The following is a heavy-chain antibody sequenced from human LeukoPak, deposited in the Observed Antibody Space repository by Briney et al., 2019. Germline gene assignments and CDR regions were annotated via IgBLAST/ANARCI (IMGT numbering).Heavy chain of an antibody. D-gene: IGHD4-17*01. V-gene: IGHV3-7*01. CDR2: IKQDGSEK. CDR3: ASHPYDYDDYEGIDAFDI. Sequence: GGSLRLSCAASGFTFSSYWMSWVRQAPGKGLEWVANIKQDGSEKYYVDSVKGRFTISRDNAKNSLYLQMNSLRAEDTAVYYCASHPYDYDDYEGIDAFDIWGQGTMVTVSS. J-gene: IGHJ3*02. CDR1: GFTFSSYW.